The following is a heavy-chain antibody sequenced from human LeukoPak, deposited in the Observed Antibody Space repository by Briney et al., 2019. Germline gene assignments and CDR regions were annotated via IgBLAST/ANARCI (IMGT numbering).Heavy chain of an antibody. CDR3: ARHPGIQTASDY. D-gene: IGHD2-2*02. CDR1: GGSIGTYY. J-gene: IGHJ4*02. Sequence: PSETLSLTCTVSGGSIGTYYWCWIRQPPGKGLEWIGHIYRSGSTNCNPSLKSRVTMSVDTSKNQFSLTLSSVSAADTAVYYCARHPGIQTASDYWGQGTLVTVSS. CDR2: IYRSGST. V-gene: IGHV4-59*08.